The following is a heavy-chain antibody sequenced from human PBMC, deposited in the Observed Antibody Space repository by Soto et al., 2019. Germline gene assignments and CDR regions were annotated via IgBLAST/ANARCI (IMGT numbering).Heavy chain of an antibody. CDR3: ARQSSITFDN. J-gene: IGHJ4*02. Sequence: ASVKVSCKASGYMFTNFAMNWVRQAPGQRLEWMGWINAGNGNTYYSQKLQGKVAFTRDTSASTVYMELSSLRSEDTAIYYCARQSSITFDNWGQGTLVTVSS. V-gene: IGHV1-3*01. D-gene: IGHD1-20*01. CDR1: GYMFTNFA. CDR2: INAGNGNT.